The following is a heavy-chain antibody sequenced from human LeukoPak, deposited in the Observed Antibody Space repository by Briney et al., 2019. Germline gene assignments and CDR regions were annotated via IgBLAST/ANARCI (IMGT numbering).Heavy chain of an antibody. CDR2: INHSGST. V-gene: IGHV4-34*01. Sequence: SETLSLTCAAYGGSFSGYYWSWIRQPPGKGLEWIGEINHSGSTNYNPSLKSRVTISVDTSKNQFSLKLSPVTAADTAVYYCASDYSTNYWGQGTLVTVSS. J-gene: IGHJ4*02. CDR3: ASDYSTNY. CDR1: GGSFSGYY. D-gene: IGHD4-11*01.